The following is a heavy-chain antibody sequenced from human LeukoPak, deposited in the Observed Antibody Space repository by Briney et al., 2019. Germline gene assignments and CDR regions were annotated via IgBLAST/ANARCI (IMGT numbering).Heavy chain of an antibody. J-gene: IGHJ2*01. CDR1: GLTVSSNY. CDR2: IYSGGDI. V-gene: IGHV3-53*01. CDR3: ARAAGDRIGYFDL. Sequence: GGSLRLSCAASGLTVSSNYMSWVRQAPGKGLEWVSVIYSGGDIYYAYSVKGRFTISRDSSKNTLYLQMNSLRVEDTAVYYCARAAGDRIGYFDLWGRGTLVTVPS. D-gene: IGHD7-27*01.